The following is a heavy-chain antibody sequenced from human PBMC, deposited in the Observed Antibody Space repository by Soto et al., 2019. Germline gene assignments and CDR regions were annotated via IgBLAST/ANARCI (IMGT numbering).Heavy chain of an antibody. CDR1: GFTFSSYA. Sequence: EVQLLESGGGLVQPGGSLRLSCAASGFTFSSYAMSWVRQAPGKGLEWVSAISGSGGSTYYADSVKGRFTISRDNSKNTPYLQMNSLRAEDTAVYYCAKVREDSSGYFDYWGQGTLVTVSS. CDR3: AKVREDSSGYFDY. CDR2: ISGSGGST. D-gene: IGHD3-22*01. J-gene: IGHJ4*02. V-gene: IGHV3-23*01.